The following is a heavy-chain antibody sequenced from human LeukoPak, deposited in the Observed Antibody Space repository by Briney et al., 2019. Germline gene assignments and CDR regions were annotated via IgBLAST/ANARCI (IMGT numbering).Heavy chain of an antibody. V-gene: IGHV1-18*01. CDR2: ISAYNGDT. CDR3: ATDRDYYGSGSFDY. CDR1: GYTFTSYG. D-gene: IGHD3-10*01. Sequence: ASVKVSCKASGYTFTSYGISWVRQAPGQGPEWMGWISAYNGDTNYAQKFQGRVTMTTDTSTSTAYMELRSLRSEDTAVYYCATDRDYYGSGSFDYWGQGTLVTVSS. J-gene: IGHJ4*02.